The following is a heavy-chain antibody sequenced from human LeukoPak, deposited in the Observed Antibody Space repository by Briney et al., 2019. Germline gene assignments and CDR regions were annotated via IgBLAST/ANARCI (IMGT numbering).Heavy chain of an antibody. J-gene: IGHJ4*02. V-gene: IGHV3-21*01. CDR2: ISSSSSYI. Sequence: GGSLRLSCAASGFTFSSYSMNWVRQAPGKGLEWVSSISSSSSYIYYAGSVKGRFTISRDNAKNSLYLQMNSLRAEDTAVYYCASRYSSSWXXDYXXQGTXVTVSS. D-gene: IGHD6-13*01. CDR3: ASRYSSSWXXDY. CDR1: GFTFSSYS.